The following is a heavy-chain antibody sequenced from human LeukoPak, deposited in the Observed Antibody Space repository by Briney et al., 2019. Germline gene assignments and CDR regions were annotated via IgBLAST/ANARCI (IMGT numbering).Heavy chain of an antibody. J-gene: IGHJ4*02. Sequence: GGSLRLSCAASGFMVSSNFMSWVRQAPGKGLEWVSVIYSGGSTYYADSVKGRFTISRDNSKNTLYLQMNSLRAEDTAVYYCAGLGYDSSGYYLDYWGQGTLVTVSS. CDR3: AGLGYDSSGYYLDY. D-gene: IGHD3-22*01. V-gene: IGHV3-53*01. CDR1: GFMVSSNF. CDR2: IYSGGST.